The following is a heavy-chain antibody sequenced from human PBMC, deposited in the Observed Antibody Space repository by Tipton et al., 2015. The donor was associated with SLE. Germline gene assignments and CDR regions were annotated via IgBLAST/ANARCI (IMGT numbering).Heavy chain of an antibody. Sequence: TLSLTCAVYGGSFSGYYWSWIRQPPGKGLEWIGEINHSGSTNYNPSLKSRLTISVDTSKNQFSLKLSSVTAADTAVYYCARGIKGPFDYWGQGTLVTVSS. J-gene: IGHJ4*02. CDR2: INHSGST. V-gene: IGHV4-34*01. CDR1: GGSFSGYY. CDR3: ARGIKGPFDY.